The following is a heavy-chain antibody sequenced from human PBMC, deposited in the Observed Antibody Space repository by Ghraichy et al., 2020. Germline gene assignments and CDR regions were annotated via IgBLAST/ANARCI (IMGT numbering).Heavy chain of an antibody. V-gene: IGHV4-39*01. D-gene: IGHD1-26*01. CDR3: ARHRLRGSYPDYFDY. Sequence: SQTLSLTCTVSGGSISSSSYYWGWIRQPPGKGLEWIGSIYYSGSTYYNPSLKSRVTISVDTSKNQFSLKVNSVTAADTAVYYCARHRLRGSYPDYFDYWGQGTLVTVSS. CDR1: GGSISSSSYY. J-gene: IGHJ4*02. CDR2: IYYSGST.